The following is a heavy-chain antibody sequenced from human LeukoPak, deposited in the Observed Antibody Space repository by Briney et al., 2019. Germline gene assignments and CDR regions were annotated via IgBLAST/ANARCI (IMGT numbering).Heavy chain of an antibody. CDR2: INHSGST. V-gene: IGHV4-34*01. CDR3: ARGCRAMVRGVPPRYGMDV. J-gene: IGHJ6*04. D-gene: IGHD3-10*01. Sequence: SETLSLTCAVYGGSFSGYYWSWIRQPPGKGLEWIGEINHSGSTNYNPSLKSRVTISVDTSKNQFSLKLGSVTAADTAVYYCARGCRAMVRGVPPRYGMDVWGKGTTVTVSS. CDR1: GGSFSGYY.